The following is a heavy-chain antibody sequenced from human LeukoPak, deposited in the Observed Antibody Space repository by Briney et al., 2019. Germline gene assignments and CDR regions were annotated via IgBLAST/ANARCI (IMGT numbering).Heavy chain of an antibody. CDR2: IRYDGSNK. CDR1: GFTFSSYG. J-gene: IGHJ6*03. D-gene: IGHD2-21*02. Sequence: GGSLRLSYAASGFTFSSYGMHWVRQAPGKGLEWVAFIRYDGSNKYYADSVKGRFTISRDNSKNTLYLQMNSLRAEDTAVYYCAKDLLTAGPMDVWGKGTTVTVSS. V-gene: IGHV3-30*02. CDR3: AKDLLTAGPMDV.